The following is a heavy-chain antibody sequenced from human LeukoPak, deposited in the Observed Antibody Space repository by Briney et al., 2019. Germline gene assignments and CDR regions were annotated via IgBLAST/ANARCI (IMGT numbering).Heavy chain of an antibody. J-gene: IGHJ4*02. CDR2: VTSNGAHT. D-gene: IGHD6-13*01. CDR3: VKGGRYSSNYYDY. Sequence: GGSLRLSCAASGFTFSSYAMHWVRQAPGKGLEFVSAVTSNGAHTYYADSVKDRFTISRDNSKNTLHLQLSSLRPDDAAMYYCVKGGRYSSNYYDYWGQGTLVTVSS. CDR1: GFTFSSYA. V-gene: IGHV3-64D*06.